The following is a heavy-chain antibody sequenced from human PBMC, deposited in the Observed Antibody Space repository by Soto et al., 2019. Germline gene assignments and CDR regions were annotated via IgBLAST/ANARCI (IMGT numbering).Heavy chain of an antibody. Sequence: GGSLRLSCATSGFTFANYPMSWVRQAPGKGPEWLGFIRSQAYGGTADYAASVEGRFTISRDDSTSIAYLQMNNLKTEDTAVYYCTKNVYYAGYAFDIWGQGTMVTVSS. CDR1: GFTFANYP. V-gene: IGHV3-49*04. CDR2: IRSQAYGGTA. D-gene: IGHD3-10*01. J-gene: IGHJ3*02. CDR3: TKNVYYAGYAFDI.